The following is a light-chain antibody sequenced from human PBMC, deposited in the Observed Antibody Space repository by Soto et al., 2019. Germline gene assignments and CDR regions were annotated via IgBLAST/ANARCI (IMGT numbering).Light chain of an antibody. V-gene: IGLV2-8*01. J-gene: IGLJ1*01. Sequence: QSVLTQPPSASGSPGQSVTISCTGTKNDIGVYDFVSWYQHHPGKAPRLIIYEVVQRPSGVPDRFSGSKSGNTASLTVSGLQDADEGDYFCSSYEDTNNYVFGTGTKVTV. CDR3: SSYEDTNNYV. CDR2: EVV. CDR1: KNDIGVYDF.